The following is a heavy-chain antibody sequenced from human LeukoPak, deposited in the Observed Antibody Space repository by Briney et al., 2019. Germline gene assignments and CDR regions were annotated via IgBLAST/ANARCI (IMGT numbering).Heavy chain of an antibody. Sequence: GGSLRLSCAASGFTFSSYSMNWVRQAPGKGLGWVSSISSSSSYIYYADSVKGRFTISRDNAKNSLYLQMNSLRAEDTAVYYCARDVPYYYESSGYYSLGFDIWGQGTMVTVSS. CDR3: ARDVPYYYESSGYYSLGFDI. CDR2: ISSSSSYI. D-gene: IGHD3-22*01. J-gene: IGHJ3*02. CDR1: GFTFSSYS. V-gene: IGHV3-21*01.